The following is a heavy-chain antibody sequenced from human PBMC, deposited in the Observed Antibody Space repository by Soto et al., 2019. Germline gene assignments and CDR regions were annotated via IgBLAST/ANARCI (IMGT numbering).Heavy chain of an antibody. J-gene: IGHJ6*02. CDR3: ARKPLAVGGLSYYGIDV. CDR2: INSYSGNT. V-gene: IGHV1-18*04. CDR1: GYNFTNYD. D-gene: IGHD6-19*01. Sequence: QVHLVQSGAEVKKPGASVKVSCKASGYNFTNYDVNWVRQAPGQGLEWMGWINSYSGNTDYAQKFQGRVSLTTDTSTTTAYMELRSLRSDDTAVYYCARKPLAVGGLSYYGIDVWGQGTTVTVSS.